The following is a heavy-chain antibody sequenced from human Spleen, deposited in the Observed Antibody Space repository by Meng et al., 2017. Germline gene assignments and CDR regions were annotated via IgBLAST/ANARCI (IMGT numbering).Heavy chain of an antibody. CDR3: ARDAVRHSSGYFLSGFDL. Sequence: QVQLVQSGAEGKKPGASVNVSVKAPGYTFTSHYMHWVRKAPGQGLEWMGIINPSGGSTSYAQKFQGRVTMTRDTSTNTVYMQLSSLRSEDTAVYYCARDAVRHSSGYFLSGFDLWGQGTLVTVSS. J-gene: IGHJ5*02. CDR2: INPSGGST. CDR1: GYTFTSHY. D-gene: IGHD3-22*01. V-gene: IGHV1-46*01.